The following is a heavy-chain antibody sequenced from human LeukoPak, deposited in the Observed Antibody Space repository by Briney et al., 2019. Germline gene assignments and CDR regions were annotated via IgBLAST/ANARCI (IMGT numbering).Heavy chain of an antibody. V-gene: IGHV3-53*01. CDR1: GFTVSSNY. CDR3: AREEAWYYYGMDV. CDR2: IYSGGST. J-gene: IGHJ6*02. Sequence: GGSLRLSCAASGFTVSSNYMSWVRQAPGKGLEWVSVIYSGGSTYYADSVKGRFTISRDNSKNTLYLQMNSLRAEDTAVYYCAREEAWYYYGMDVWGQGTTVTVSS.